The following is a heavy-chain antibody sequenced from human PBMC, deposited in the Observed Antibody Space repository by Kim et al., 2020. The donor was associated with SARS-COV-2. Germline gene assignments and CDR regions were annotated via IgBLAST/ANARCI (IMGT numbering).Heavy chain of an antibody. D-gene: IGHD6-19*01. V-gene: IGHV4-4*02. Sequence: SETLSLTCAVSGGSISSSNWWSCVRQPPGKGLEWIGEIYHSGSTNYNPSLKSRVTISVDKSKNQFSLKLSSVTAADTAVYYCARVNSSGWYGRNYYGMDVWGRGPTVTVSS. CDR3: ARVNSSGWYGRNYYGMDV. J-gene: IGHJ6*02. CDR1: GGSISSSNW. CDR2: IYHSGST.